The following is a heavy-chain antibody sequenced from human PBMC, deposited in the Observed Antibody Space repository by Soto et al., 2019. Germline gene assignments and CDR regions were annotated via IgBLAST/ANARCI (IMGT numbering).Heavy chain of an antibody. J-gene: IGHJ6*02. CDR1: GYIFTNND. CDR3: ARFGSAPYYYYGVDV. V-gene: IGHV1-18*01. CDR2: VSGYTGNT. D-gene: IGHD3-10*01. Sequence: QVQLVQSETEVKKPGASVKVSCEASGYIFTNNDITWVRQAPGQGLEWMGWVSGYTGNTKYAQKFQDRVTMTTDTSTSTVYMELRSLRSDDTAVYYCARFGSAPYYYYGVDVWGQGTTVFVSS.